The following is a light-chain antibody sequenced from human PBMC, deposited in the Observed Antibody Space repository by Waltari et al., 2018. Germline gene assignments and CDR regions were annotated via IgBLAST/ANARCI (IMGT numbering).Light chain of an antibody. CDR3: LLYDGSDQV. J-gene: IGLJ3*02. CDR2: STT. CDR1: AGAVTSCNY. Sequence: QTVVTQEPSLTVSPGGAVTLPCSSSAGAVTSCNYPNWIQQKPGQVPRSLIHSTTNRHSWTPARFSGSLLGGKAALTLSGVQPEDEAEYYCLLYDGSDQVFGGGTKLTVL. V-gene: IGLV7-43*01.